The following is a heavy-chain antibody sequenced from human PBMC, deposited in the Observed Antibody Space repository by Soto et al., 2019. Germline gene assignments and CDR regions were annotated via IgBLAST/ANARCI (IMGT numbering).Heavy chain of an antibody. CDR1: GFTFSSYA. CDR2: ISGSGGST. D-gene: IGHD2-15*01. CDR3: AKDEGYCSGGSCWGHDAFDI. V-gene: IGHV3-23*01. J-gene: IGHJ3*02. Sequence: GGSLRLSCAASGFTFSSYAMSWVRQAPGKGLEWVSAISGSGGSTYYADSVKGRFTISRDNSKNTLYLQMNSLRAEDTAVYYCAKDEGYCSGGSCWGHDAFDIWGQGTMVTVSS.